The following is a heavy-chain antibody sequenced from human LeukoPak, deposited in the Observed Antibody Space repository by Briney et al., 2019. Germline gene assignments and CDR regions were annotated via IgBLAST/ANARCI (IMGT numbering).Heavy chain of an antibody. CDR2: IYYSGST. Sequence: SETLSLTCTVSGGSISSYYWSWIRQPPGKGLEWIGYIYYSGSTKYNPSFNSRVAMSVDTSRNQISLKLSSMTAADTAVYFGAREGTTGWAFWGQGTLVTVSS. CDR1: GGSISSYY. CDR3: AREGTTGWAF. D-gene: IGHD1-1*01. V-gene: IGHV4-59*01. J-gene: IGHJ4*02.